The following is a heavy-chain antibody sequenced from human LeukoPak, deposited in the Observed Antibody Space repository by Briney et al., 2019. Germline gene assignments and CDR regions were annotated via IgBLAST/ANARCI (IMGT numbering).Heavy chain of an antibody. V-gene: IGHV1-24*01. CDR1: GYTLTELS. D-gene: IGHD3-3*01. J-gene: IGHJ3*02. CDR3: ATGYYDFWSGYSKEKNDAFDI. CDR2: FDPEDGET. Sequence: ASVKVSCKVSGYTLTELSMHWVRQAPGKGLEWMGGFDPEDGETIYAQKFQGRVTMTEDTSTDTAYMELSSLRSEDTAVYYCATGYYDFWSGYSKEKNDAFDIWGQGTMVTVSS.